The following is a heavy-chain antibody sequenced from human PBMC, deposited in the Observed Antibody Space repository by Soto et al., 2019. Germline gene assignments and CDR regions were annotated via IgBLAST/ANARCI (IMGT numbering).Heavy chain of an antibody. CDR3: ARGVVGATVWYFDF. CDR2: IIPIFGTA. CDR1: GGTFSSYA. Sequence: SVKVSCKASGGTFSSYAISWVRQAPGQGLEWMGGIIPIFGTANYAQKFQGRVTITADESTSTAYMELSSLRSEDTAVYYCARGVVGATVWYFDFWGQGTLVTVSS. J-gene: IGHJ4*02. V-gene: IGHV1-69*13. D-gene: IGHD1-26*01.